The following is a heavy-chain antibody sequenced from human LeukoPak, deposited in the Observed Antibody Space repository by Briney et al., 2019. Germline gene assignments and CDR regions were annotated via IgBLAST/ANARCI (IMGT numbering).Heavy chain of an antibody. CDR3: AREGSRDFWSGSVYYFDY. CDR2: IYYSGST. D-gene: IGHD3-3*01. V-gene: IGHV4-39*07. J-gene: IGHJ4*02. CDR1: GGSISSSSYY. Sequence: SETLSLTCTVSGGSISSSSYYWGWIRQPPGKGLEWIGSIYYSGSTYYNPSLKSRVTISVATSKNQFSLRLSSVTAADTAVYYCAREGSRDFWSGSVYYFDYWGQGTLVTVSS.